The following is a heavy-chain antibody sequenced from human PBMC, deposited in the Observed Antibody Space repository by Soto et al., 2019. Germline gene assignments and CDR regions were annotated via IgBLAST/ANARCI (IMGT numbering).Heavy chain of an antibody. D-gene: IGHD6-19*01. Sequence: EVQLVESGGGLVQPGGSLRLSCAASGFTFSSYSMNWVRQAPGKGLEWVSYISSSGSTIYYADSVKGRFPISRDNAKKSLYLQMNSLRDEDTAVYYFASDNRHSCGWPQGHYYGMDVWGQGTTVTVSS. V-gene: IGHV3-48*02. J-gene: IGHJ6*02. CDR3: ASDNRHSCGWPQGHYYGMDV. CDR2: ISSSGSTI. CDR1: GFTFSSYS.